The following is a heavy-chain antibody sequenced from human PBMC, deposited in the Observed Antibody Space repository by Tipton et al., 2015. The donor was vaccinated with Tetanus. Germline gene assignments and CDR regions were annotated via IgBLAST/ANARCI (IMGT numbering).Heavy chain of an antibody. CDR1: GFTFSNYG. Sequence: QLVQSGGGLVKPGGSLRLSCVVSGFTFSNYGMNWVRQAPGKGLEWVSSISSTSSYIYYAGSVKGRFTVSRDNAKSSLYLQMNSLRAEDTAVYYCASGSTLDYWGQGTLVTVSS. V-gene: IGHV3-21*06. D-gene: IGHD1-26*01. J-gene: IGHJ4*02. CDR3: ASGSTLDY. CDR2: ISSTSSYI.